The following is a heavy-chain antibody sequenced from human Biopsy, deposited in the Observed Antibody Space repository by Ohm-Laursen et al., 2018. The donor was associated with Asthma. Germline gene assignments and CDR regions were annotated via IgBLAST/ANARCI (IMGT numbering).Heavy chain of an antibody. Sequence: ASAKVSCKASGYPFIGYHIHWMRQAPGQGLEWIGRINPNSGATNYAQKFQGRVTMTRDTSISTAYMEVSRLRSDDTAVYYCARGQKSAGDRWFDPWGQGTLVTVSS. V-gene: IGHV1-2*06. D-gene: IGHD6-13*01. J-gene: IGHJ5*02. CDR3: ARGQKSAGDRWFDP. CDR2: INPNSGAT. CDR1: GYPFIGYH.